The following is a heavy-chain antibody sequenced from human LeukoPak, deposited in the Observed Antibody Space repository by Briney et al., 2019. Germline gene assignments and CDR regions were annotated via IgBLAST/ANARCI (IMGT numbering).Heavy chain of an antibody. CDR3: ARANSWNRFDY. J-gene: IGHJ4*02. CDR2: IYGGGTT. V-gene: IGHV3-53*01. CDR1: GFTVSSNY. Sequence: GGSLRLSCAASGFTVSSNYMSWVRQAPGKGLEWVSTIYGGGTTYYADSVKGRFTISRDNSKNTLYLQMNSPRAEDTAVYYCARANSWNRFDYWGQGTLVTVSS. D-gene: IGHD1-1*01.